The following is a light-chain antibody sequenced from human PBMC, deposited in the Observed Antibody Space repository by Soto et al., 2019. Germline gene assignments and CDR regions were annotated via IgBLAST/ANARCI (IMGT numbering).Light chain of an antibody. CDR2: GAS. CDR3: QQYNNWPPDRT. CDR1: RSVSST. V-gene: IGKV3-15*01. J-gene: IGKJ1*01. Sequence: EIVMTQSPATLSVSPGERATPSCRASRSVSSTLAWYQQKPGQAPRLLTYGASTRATGIPARFSGSGSGTEFTLTISSLQSEDFAIYFCQQYNNWPPDRTFGQGTKVEIK.